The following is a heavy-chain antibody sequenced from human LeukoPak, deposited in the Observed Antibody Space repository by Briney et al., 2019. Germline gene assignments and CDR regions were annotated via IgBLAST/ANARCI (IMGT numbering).Heavy chain of an antibody. CDR3: ASGDSSGFGLQH. J-gene: IGHJ1*01. Sequence: ASVKVSCKASGGTFSSYAISWVRQAPGQGLEWMGGIIPIFGTANYAQKFQGRVTITADESTSTAYMELSSLRSEDTAAYYCASGDSSGFGLQHWGQGTLVTVSS. V-gene: IGHV1-69*01. CDR1: GGTFSSYA. CDR2: IIPIFGTA. D-gene: IGHD3-22*01.